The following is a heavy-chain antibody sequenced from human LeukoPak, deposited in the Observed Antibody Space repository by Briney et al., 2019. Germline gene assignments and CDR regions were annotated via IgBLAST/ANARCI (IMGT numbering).Heavy chain of an antibody. Sequence: SETLSLTCTVSGYFMSSGYYWGWIRQPPGKGLEWIGSIYQSGSTYYNPSLKSRVTISVDTSKNQFSLKLSSVTAADTAVYYCASEQAYDHLPGHYKTEYFLQWGQGSLVTVSS. CDR1: GYFMSSGYY. CDR3: ASEQAYDHLPGHYKTEYFLQ. D-gene: IGHD3-9*01. J-gene: IGHJ1*01. CDR2: IYQSGST. V-gene: IGHV4-38-2*02.